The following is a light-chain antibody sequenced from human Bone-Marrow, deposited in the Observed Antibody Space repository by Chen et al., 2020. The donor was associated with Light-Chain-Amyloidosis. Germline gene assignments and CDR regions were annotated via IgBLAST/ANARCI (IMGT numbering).Light chain of an antibody. J-gene: IGLJ3*02. CDR1: SGSIDTNH. V-gene: IGLV6-57*01. Sequence: NFMLTQPHSVSESPGQTVIISCTRSSGSIDTNHVQWYQQRPGSSPTTVIYGEDQRPSGVPDRFSGSSDRASNSASLTSSGLKDEEEADYYCQSYQGSNEGVFGGGTKLTVL. CDR3: QSYQGSNEGV. CDR2: GED.